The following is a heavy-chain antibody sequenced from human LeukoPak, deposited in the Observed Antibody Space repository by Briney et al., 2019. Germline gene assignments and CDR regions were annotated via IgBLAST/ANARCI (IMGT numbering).Heavy chain of an antibody. CDR2: MNPNSGNT. Sequence: ASVKVSCKASGYTFTSYDINWVRQATGQGLEWMGWMNPNSGNTGYAQKFQGRVTITRNTSISTAYMELSSLRSEDTVVYYCARTPLAYCGGDCSFDYWGQGTLVTVSS. J-gene: IGHJ4*02. D-gene: IGHD2-21*01. CDR3: ARTPLAYCGGDCSFDY. CDR1: GYTFTSYD. V-gene: IGHV1-8*03.